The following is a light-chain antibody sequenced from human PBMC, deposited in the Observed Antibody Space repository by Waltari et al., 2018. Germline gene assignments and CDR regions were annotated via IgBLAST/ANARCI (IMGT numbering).Light chain of an antibody. CDR3: QHYVRLPAT. CDR2: GAS. Sequence: SRASSQSTNRAFAWYQQKPGQAPRLLISGASIRATGIPDRVSGSGSGTDFTLTISSLEPEDFAVYFCQHYVRLPATFGQGTKVEIK. J-gene: IGKJ1*01. CDR1: QSTNRAF. V-gene: IGKV3-20*01.